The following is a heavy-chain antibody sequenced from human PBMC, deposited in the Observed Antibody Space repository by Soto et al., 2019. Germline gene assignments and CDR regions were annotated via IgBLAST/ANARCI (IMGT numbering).Heavy chain of an antibody. V-gene: IGHV1-2*04. J-gene: IGHJ6*02. Sequence: QVQLVQSGAEVKRPGASLKVSCKASGYTFTGYYIHWVRQAPGQGLEWMGSINSNSGATNSAQRFQGWVTMTRDTSISTAYMELSRLTSDDTAVYYCASAGASRVRGFMDVWGQGTTVTVSS. CDR3: ASAGASRVRGFMDV. D-gene: IGHD3-10*01. CDR2: INSNSGAT. CDR1: GYTFTGYY.